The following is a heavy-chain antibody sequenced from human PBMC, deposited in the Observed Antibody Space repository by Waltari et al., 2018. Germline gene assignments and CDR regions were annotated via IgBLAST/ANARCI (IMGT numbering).Heavy chain of an antibody. CDR2: INPNSGGT. CDR1: GYTFTGYY. J-gene: IGHJ3*02. V-gene: IGHV1-2*02. D-gene: IGHD2-21*02. CDR3: ARDRGSVTATDAFDI. Sequence: QVQLVQSGAEVKKPGASVKVSCKASGYTFTGYYMHWVRPAPGQGLEWMGWINPNSGGTNYAQKFQGRVTMTRDTSISTAYMELSRLRSDDTAVYYCARDRGSVTATDAFDIWGQGTMVTVSS.